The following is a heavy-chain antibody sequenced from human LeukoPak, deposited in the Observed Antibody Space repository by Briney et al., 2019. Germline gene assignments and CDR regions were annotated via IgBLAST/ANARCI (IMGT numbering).Heavy chain of an antibody. CDR2: IYYSGST. Sequence: SETLSLTCTVSGGSIRSYYWGWIRQPPGKGLEWIGSIYYSGSTYYNPSLKSRVTISVDTSKNQFSLKLSSVTAADTAGYYCARHADYGDYIDYWGQGTLVTVSS. CDR1: GGSIRSYY. D-gene: IGHD4-17*01. V-gene: IGHV4-39*01. CDR3: ARHADYGDYIDY. J-gene: IGHJ4*02.